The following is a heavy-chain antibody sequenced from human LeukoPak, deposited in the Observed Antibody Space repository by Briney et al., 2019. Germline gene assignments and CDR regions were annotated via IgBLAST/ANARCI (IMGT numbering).Heavy chain of an antibody. CDR2: INHSGGT. J-gene: IGHJ4*02. V-gene: IGHV4-34*01. Sequence: SETLSLTCAVYGGSFSGYYWSWIRQPPGKGLEWIGEINHSGGTNYNPSLKSRVTISVDTSKNQFSLKLSSVTAADTAVYYCARGLRKFFSRFDYWGQGTLVTVSS. CDR3: ARGLRKFFSRFDY. CDR1: GGSFSGYY.